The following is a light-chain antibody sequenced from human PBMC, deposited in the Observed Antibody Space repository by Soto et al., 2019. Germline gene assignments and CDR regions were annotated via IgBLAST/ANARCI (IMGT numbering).Light chain of an antibody. J-gene: IGKJ4*01. V-gene: IGKV3-11*01. Sequence: EIVLTQSPATLSLSPGERATLSCRASQTVGSFLAWYQHKPGQAPRLLIYNTSKRANGIPARFSGSGSGTDFTLTISSLEPEDFAVYSCQQRYNWPPLTFGGGTKVEMK. CDR3: QQRYNWPPLT. CDR1: QTVGSF. CDR2: NTS.